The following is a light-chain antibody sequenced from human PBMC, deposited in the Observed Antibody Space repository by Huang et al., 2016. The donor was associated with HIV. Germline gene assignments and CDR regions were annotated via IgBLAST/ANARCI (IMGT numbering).Light chain of an antibody. V-gene: IGKV1-39*01. Sequence: DIQMTQSPSSLSASVGDRVTITCRASQSISSHLNWYQQKPGKAPNLLIYAASSLQSGFPSRFSGSGSGTDFTLTINSLQPEDFATYYCQQSYSTLRLTFGGGTKVEIK. CDR1: QSISSH. CDR3: QQSYSTLRLT. J-gene: IGKJ4*01. CDR2: AAS.